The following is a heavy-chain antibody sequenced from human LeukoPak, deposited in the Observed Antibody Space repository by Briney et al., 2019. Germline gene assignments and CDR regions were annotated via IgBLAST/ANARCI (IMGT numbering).Heavy chain of an antibody. CDR2: INASNGNT. CDR1: GYTFTSYY. CDR3: ARDQVLRYFDWLPSSRWFDP. V-gene: IGHV1-3*01. J-gene: IGHJ5*02. D-gene: IGHD3-9*01. Sequence: ASVKVSCKASGYTFTSYYMHWVRQAPGQRLEWMGWINASNGNTKYSQKFQGRVTITRDTSASTAYMELSSLRSEDTAVYYCARDQVLRYFDWLPSSRWFDPWGQGTLVTVSS.